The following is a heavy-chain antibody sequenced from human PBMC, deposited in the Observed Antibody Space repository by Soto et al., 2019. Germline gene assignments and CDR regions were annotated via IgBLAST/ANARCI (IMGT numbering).Heavy chain of an antibody. J-gene: IGHJ6*02. CDR1: GGSISSGNW. D-gene: IGHD5-18*01. Sequence: QVQLQESGPGLVKPSGTLSLTCAVSGGSISSGNWWSWVRQPPGKGLEWIGEIYHSGSTNYNPSLESRVTISVDKSKNQFSLKLSSVTAADTAVYYCARVGYSSINYYYYGMDVWGQGTTVTVSS. V-gene: IGHV4-4*02. CDR3: ARVGYSSINYYYYGMDV. CDR2: IYHSGST.